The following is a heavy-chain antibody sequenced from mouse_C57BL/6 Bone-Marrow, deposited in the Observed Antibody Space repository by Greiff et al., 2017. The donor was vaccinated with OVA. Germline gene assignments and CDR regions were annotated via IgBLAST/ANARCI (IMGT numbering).Heavy chain of an antibody. J-gene: IGHJ2*01. Sequence: QVQLKESGPELVKPGASVKISCKASGYAFSSSWMNWVKQRPGKGLEWIGRIYPGDGDTNYNGKFKGKATLTADTSSSTAYMQLSSLTSEDSAVYFCARPSSDYWGQGTTLTVSS. V-gene: IGHV1-82*01. CDR1: GYAFSSSW. CDR2: IYPGDGDT. CDR3: ARPSSDY.